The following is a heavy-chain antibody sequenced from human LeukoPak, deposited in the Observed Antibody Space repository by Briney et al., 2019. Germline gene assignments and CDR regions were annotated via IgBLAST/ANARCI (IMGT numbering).Heavy chain of an antibody. CDR1: GGSISSYY. Sequence: ASETLSLTCTVSGGSISSYYWSWIRQPPGKGLEWIGYIYYSGSTYYNPSLKSRVTISVDTSKNQFSLKLSSVTAADTAVYYCARGWNWEAFDYWGQGTLVTVSS. V-gene: IGHV4-59*12. CDR3: ARGWNWEAFDY. D-gene: IGHD1-7*01. J-gene: IGHJ4*02. CDR2: IYYSGST.